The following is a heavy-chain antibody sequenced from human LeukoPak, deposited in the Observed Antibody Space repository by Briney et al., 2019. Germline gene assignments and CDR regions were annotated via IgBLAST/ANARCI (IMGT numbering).Heavy chain of an antibody. CDR3: ARTRGSYVHDAFDI. D-gene: IGHD3-22*01. V-gene: IGHV1-2*02. CDR1: GYTFTTFY. CDR2: INPNSGGT. J-gene: IGHJ3*02. Sequence: ASVKVSCKASGYTFTTFYMHWVRQAPGQGLEWMGWINPNSGGTNYARKFQVRVTMTRDTSINTAYMELSRLESDDTAVYYCARTRGSYVHDAFDIRGQGTVVTVSS.